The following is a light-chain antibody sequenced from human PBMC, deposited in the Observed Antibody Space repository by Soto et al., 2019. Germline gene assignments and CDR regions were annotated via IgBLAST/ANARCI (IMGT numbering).Light chain of an antibody. CDR2: DVS. CDR3: CSYAGTVAYV. J-gene: IGLJ1*01. CDR1: SSDVGGYNY. Sequence: QSVLTQPASVSESPGQSITISCTGTSSDVGGYNYVSWYQHHPGKAPKLMIYDVSNRPSGVSNRFSGSKSGDTASLTISGLQAEDEADYFCCSYAGTVAYVFGTGTKVTVL. V-gene: IGLV2-14*03.